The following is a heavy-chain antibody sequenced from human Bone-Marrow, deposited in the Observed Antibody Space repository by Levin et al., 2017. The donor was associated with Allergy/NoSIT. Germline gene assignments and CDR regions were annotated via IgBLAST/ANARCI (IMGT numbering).Heavy chain of an antibody. CDR3: ARMKVAYPRMSTWYAPDYHYGMDV. Sequence: SGPTLVKPTQTLTLTCTFSGFSLSTSGMSVSWIRQPPGKALEWLALIDWDDDKYYSTSLKTRLAISKDTSKNQVVLSMTNMDPVDTATYFCARMKVAYPRMSTWYAPDYHYGMDVWGQGTTVTVSS. CDR1: GFSLSTSGMS. J-gene: IGHJ6*02. D-gene: IGHD6-13*01. CDR2: IDWDDDK. V-gene: IGHV2-70*01.